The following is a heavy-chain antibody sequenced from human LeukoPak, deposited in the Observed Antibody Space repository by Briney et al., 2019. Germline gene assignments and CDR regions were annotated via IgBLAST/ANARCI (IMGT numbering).Heavy chain of an antibody. CDR1: GGSISSYY. J-gene: IGHJ3*02. D-gene: IGHD4-23*01. Sequence: SETLSLTCTVSGGSISSYYWSWVRQPPGKGLEWIGYIYYSGSTNYNPSLKSRVTISVDTSKNQFSLKLSSVTAADTAVYYCARRTTVVTDDAFDIWGQGAMVTVSS. CDR3: ARRTTVVTDDAFDI. V-gene: IGHV4-59*08. CDR2: IYYSGST.